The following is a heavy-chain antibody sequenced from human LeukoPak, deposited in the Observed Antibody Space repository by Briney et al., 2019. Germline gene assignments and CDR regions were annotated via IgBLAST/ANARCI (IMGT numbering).Heavy chain of an antibody. V-gene: IGHV1-8*01. CDR1: GYTFTSYD. Sequence: GASVKVSCKASGYTFTSYDINWVRQATGQGLEWMGWMNPNSGNTGYAQKFQGRVTMTRNTSISTAYMELSSLRSEDTAVYYCARGQHDSSGCYSIDYYYYYYMDVWGKGTTVTVSS. J-gene: IGHJ6*03. CDR3: ARGQHDSSGCYSIDYYYYYYMDV. D-gene: IGHD3-22*01. CDR2: MNPNSGNT.